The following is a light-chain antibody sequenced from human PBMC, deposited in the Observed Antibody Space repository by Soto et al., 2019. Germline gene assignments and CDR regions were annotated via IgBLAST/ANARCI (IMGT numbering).Light chain of an antibody. J-gene: IGLJ2*01. Sequence: QSALTQPPSASGSPGQSGTISCTGTSSDVGGYNYVSWYQQHPGKAPKLIIFEVSKRPSGVPDRFSASKSGDTASLTVSGLQAEDEADYYCSSYAGSNNLVFGGGTKLTVL. CDR3: SSYAGSNNLV. CDR2: EVS. CDR1: SSDVGGYNY. V-gene: IGLV2-8*01.